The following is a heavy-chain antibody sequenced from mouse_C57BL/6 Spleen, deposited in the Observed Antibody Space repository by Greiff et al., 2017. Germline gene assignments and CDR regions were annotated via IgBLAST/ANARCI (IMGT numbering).Heavy chain of an antibody. CDR1: GYTFTSYW. CDR3: ARERTSVVANWYFDV. V-gene: IGHV1-55*01. Sequence: QVQLQQPGAELVKPGASVTMSCKASGYTFTSYWITWVKQRPGQGLEWIGDIYPGSGSTNYNEKFKSKATLTVDTSSITAYMQLSSLTSEDSAVYYCARERTSVVANWYFDVWGTGTTVTVSS. J-gene: IGHJ1*03. CDR2: IYPGSGST. D-gene: IGHD1-1*02.